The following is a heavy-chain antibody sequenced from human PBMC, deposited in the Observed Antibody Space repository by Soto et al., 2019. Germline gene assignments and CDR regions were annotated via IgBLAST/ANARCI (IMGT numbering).Heavy chain of an antibody. CDR3: AKDRTAAARNFDY. V-gene: IGHV3-23*01. CDR2: ISTAVGAT. Sequence: GGSLRLSCAVSGFTFSNHAMSWVRQAPGKGLEWVSAISTAVGATYYADSVKGRFTISRDDSKNTLYLQMDSLRAEDTAVYYCAKDRTAAARNFDYWGQGTLVTVSS. D-gene: IGHD6-25*01. J-gene: IGHJ4*02. CDR1: GFTFSNHA.